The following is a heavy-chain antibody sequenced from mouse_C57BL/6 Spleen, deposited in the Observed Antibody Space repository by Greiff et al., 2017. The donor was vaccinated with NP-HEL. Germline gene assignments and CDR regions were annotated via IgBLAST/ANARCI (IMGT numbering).Heavy chain of an antibody. CDR2: ISSGGDYI. Sequence: EVKLEESGEGLVKPGGSLKLSCAASGFTFSSYAMSWVRQTPEKRLEWVAYISSGGDYIYYADTVKGRFTISRDNARNTLYLQMSSLKSEDTAMYYCTREGNRAYSNYVRYYAMDYWGQGTSVTVSS. CDR1: GFTFSSYA. D-gene: IGHD2-5*01. J-gene: IGHJ4*01. CDR3: TREGNRAYSNYVRYYAMDY. V-gene: IGHV5-9-1*02.